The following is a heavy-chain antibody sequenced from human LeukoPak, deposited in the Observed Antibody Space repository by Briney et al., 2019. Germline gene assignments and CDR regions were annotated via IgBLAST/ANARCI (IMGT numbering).Heavy chain of an antibody. CDR1: GFTVSSNY. Sequence: GGSLRLSCAASGFTVSSNYTSWVRQAPGKGLEWVSVIYSGGSTYYADSVKGRFTISRDNSKNTLYLQMNSLRAEDTAVYYCARGARSGQTVQLGYWGQGTLVTVSS. CDR2: IYSGGST. CDR3: ARGARSGQTVQLGY. V-gene: IGHV3-53*01. J-gene: IGHJ4*02. D-gene: IGHD2-15*01.